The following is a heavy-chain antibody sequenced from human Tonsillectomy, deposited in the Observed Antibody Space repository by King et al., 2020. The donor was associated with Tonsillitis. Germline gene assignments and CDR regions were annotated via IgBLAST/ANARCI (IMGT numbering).Heavy chain of an antibody. J-gene: IGHJ6*03. V-gene: IGHV1-69*01. CDR2: IIPVFGTP. D-gene: IGHD3/OR15-3a*01. CDR1: GGTFRRYA. Sequence: QLVQSGAEVKKPGSSVKVSCKASGGTFRRYAISWGRQAPGQGLEWMGGIIPVFGTPIYAQSFQGRVTITADDSTNTAYLELSSLRSGDTGVYYCAKYESQRFWTGYYDYYYMDVWGTGTTVTVSS. CDR3: AKYESQRFWTGYYDYYYMDV.